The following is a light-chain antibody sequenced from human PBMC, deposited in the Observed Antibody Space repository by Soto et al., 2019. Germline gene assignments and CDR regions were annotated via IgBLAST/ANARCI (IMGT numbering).Light chain of an antibody. CDR1: QSVSSY. CDR3: QQRSNWPPR. J-gene: IGKJ4*01. Sequence: EIVLTQSPATLSLSPGERATLSCRASQSVSSYLAWYQQKPGQAPRLLIYDASNRATGIPARFSGSGSGTDFTLTISSLEPEDFAVYYCQQRSNWPPRFGGGTKVDI. V-gene: IGKV3-11*01. CDR2: DAS.